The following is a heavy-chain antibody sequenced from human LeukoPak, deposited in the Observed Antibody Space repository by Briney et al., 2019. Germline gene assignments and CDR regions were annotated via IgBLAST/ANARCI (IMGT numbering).Heavy chain of an antibody. D-gene: IGHD3-10*01. CDR1: GFTFSSYT. CDR3: ASGVLWFGELSSTSLDY. Sequence: GGSLRLSCAASGFTFSSYTMNWVRQAPGKGLEWVSIISSGSSYIHYAGSVKGRFTISRDNAKNTLYLQMNSLRAEDTAVYYCASGVLWFGELSSTSLDYWGQGTLVTVSS. V-gene: IGHV3-21*01. J-gene: IGHJ4*02. CDR2: ISSGSSYI.